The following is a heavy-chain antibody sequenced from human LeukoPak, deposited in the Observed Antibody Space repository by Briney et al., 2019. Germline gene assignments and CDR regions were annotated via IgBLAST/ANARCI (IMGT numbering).Heavy chain of an antibody. V-gene: IGHV1-69*05. CDR3: AKTHSSGWYDDTYFDY. D-gene: IGHD6-19*01. CDR1: GGTFSSYA. Sequence: ASVKVSFKASGGTFSSYAISWVRQDPGQGLEWMGRIIPIFGTANYAQKFQGRVTITTDESTSTAYMELSSLRSEDTAVYYCAKTHSSGWYDDTYFDYWGQGTLVTVSS. J-gene: IGHJ4*02. CDR2: IIPIFGTA.